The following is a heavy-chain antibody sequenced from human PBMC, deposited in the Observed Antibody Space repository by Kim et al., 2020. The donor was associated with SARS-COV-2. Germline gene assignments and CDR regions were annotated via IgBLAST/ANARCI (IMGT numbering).Heavy chain of an antibody. CDR1: GYTFTSYW. Sequence: GESLKISCKASGYTFTSYWIGWVRQMPGKRLESMGIIFPGDSDTRYSPSIQGQVTISVDKSINTAFLQWNSLEATDTAMYYCGRRNYGSGSYSFDYCGQG. J-gene: IGHJ4*02. CDR2: IFPGDSDT. V-gene: IGHV5-51*01. CDR3: GRRNYGSGSYSFDY. D-gene: IGHD3-10*01.